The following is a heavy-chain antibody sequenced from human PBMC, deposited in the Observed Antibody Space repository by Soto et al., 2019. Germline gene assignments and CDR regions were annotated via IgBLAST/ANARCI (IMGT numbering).Heavy chain of an antibody. V-gene: IGHV4-31*03. J-gene: IGHJ4*02. CDR3: ARIEMASIK. Sequence: SEPLSLTCSVSGASIRSGGYYWSWLRQSPGKGLEWIGHIYYTGSTFYSPSLKSRLTISLDTSKNQFSLDLRSVTAADTAMYYCARIEMASIKWGRGTLVTVS. CDR1: GASIRSGGYY. CDR2: IYYTGST.